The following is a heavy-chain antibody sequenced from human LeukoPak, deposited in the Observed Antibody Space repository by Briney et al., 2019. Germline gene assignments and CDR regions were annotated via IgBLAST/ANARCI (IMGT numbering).Heavy chain of an antibody. CDR3: ARKAGGSYRLDY. V-gene: IGHV1-46*01. J-gene: IGHJ4*02. CDR2: INPSGGST. CDR1: GYTFTYYY. Sequence: ASVKVSCKASGYTFTYYYMHWVRQAPGQGLEWIGIINPSGGSTSYAQKFQGRVTMTRDTSTSTVYMELSSLRSEDTAVYYCARKAGGSYRLDYWGQGTLVTVSS. D-gene: IGHD1-26*01.